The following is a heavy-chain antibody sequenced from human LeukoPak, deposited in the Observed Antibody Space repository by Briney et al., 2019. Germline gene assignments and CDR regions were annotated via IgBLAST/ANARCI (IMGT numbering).Heavy chain of an antibody. Sequence: SETLSLTCAVYGGSFSGYYWSWIRQPPGKGLEWIGEINHSGSTNYNPSLKSRVTISVDTSKNQFSLRLSSVTAADTAVYYCARRGRITVFGVVPDYMDVWGKGTTVTVSS. V-gene: IGHV4-34*01. D-gene: IGHD3-3*01. J-gene: IGHJ6*03. CDR3: ARRGRITVFGVVPDYMDV. CDR2: INHSGST. CDR1: GGSFSGYY.